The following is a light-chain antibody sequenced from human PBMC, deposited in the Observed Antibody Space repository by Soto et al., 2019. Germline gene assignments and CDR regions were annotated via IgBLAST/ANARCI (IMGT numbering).Light chain of an antibody. CDR1: DDITNY. CDR3: QQLSTYPST. J-gene: IGKJ4*01. V-gene: IGKV1-9*01. CDR2: DAS. Sequence: IQLTQSPSSLSASVGDRVTVTCRASDDITNYLAWYQQKAGKAPKLLIYDASTLYSGVPSRFSGSGAGTDFTLTIRGLQPEDFATYYCQQLSTYPSTFGGGTKVDIK.